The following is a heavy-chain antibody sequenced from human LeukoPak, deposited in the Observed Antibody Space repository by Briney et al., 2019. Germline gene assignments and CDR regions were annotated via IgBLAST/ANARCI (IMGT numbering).Heavy chain of an antibody. D-gene: IGHD3-3*01. CDR1: GFTFSSYA. J-gene: IGHJ4*02. Sequence: GGSLRLSCAASGFTFSSYAMHWVRQAPGKGLEWVAVISYDGSNKYYADSVKGRFTISRDNDRNSLYLQMNSLRADDTAMYYCANSPRGFLAGGYFDYWGQGALVTVSS. V-gene: IGHV3-30-3*01. CDR2: ISYDGSNK. CDR3: ANSPRGFLAGGYFDY.